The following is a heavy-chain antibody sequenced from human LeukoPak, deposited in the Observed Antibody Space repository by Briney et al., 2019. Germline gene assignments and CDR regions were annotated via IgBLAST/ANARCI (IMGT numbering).Heavy chain of an antibody. V-gene: IGHV3-48*04. CDR3: ARDAGDDYVWGSYRYFDY. Sequence: PGGSLRLSCAASGFTFSSYSMNWVRQAPGKGLEWVSYISSSSSTIYYADSVKGRFTISRDNAKNSLYLQMNSLRAEDTAVYYCARDAGDDYVWGSYRYFDYWGQGTLVTVSS. CDR1: GFTFSSYS. CDR2: ISSSSSTI. J-gene: IGHJ4*02. D-gene: IGHD3-16*02.